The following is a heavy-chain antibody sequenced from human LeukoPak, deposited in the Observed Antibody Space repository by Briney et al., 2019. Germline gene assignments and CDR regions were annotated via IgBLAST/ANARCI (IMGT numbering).Heavy chain of an antibody. J-gene: IGHJ3*02. CDR3: AKDAPGYSSLSTDAFDI. D-gene: IGHD5-18*01. Sequence: GGSLRLSCAASGFTFSSYSMNWVRQAPGKGLEWVSGISGSGGSTYYADSVKGRFTISRDNSKNTLYLQMSSLRAEDTAVYYCAKDAPGYSSLSTDAFDIWGQGTMVTVSS. CDR1: GFTFSSYS. V-gene: IGHV3-23*01. CDR2: ISGSGGST.